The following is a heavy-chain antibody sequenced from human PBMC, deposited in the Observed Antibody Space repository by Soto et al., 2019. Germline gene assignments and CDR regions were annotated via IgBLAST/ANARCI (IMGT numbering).Heavy chain of an antibody. Sequence: ASETLSLTCNVSGASLSRYYWSWIRQPPGKGLEWIGRIYATGDTDYNPSLKSRISMSVDMSKKQFSLTLRSVTAADTAIYYCVRDGTKNLRDRFEPWGRGILVTVSS. CDR2: IYATGDT. J-gene: IGHJ5*02. V-gene: IGHV4-4*07. CDR1: GASLSRYY. D-gene: IGHD1-26*01. CDR3: VRDGTKNLRDRFEP.